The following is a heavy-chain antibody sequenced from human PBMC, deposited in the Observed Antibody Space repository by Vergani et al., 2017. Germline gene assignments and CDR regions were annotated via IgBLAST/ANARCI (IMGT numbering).Heavy chain of an antibody. J-gene: IGHJ4*02. CDR3: ARSGDIVATSNFDY. CDR1: GFTFSSYG. V-gene: IGHV3-33*01. Sequence: VQLVESGGGVVQPGRSLRLSCAASGFTFSSYGMHWVRQAPGKGLEWVAVIWYDGSNKYYADSVKGRFTISRDNSKNTLYLQMNSLRAEDTAVYYCARSGDIVATSNFDYWGQGTLVTVSS. CDR2: IWYDGSNK. D-gene: IGHD5-12*01.